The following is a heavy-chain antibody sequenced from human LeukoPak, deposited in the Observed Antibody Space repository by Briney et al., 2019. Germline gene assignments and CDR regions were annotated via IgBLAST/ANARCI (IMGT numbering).Heavy chain of an antibody. CDR3: ARDAQWYFDY. Sequence: PGGSLRLSCAASGFIFSNYWMHWVRQAPGKGLEWVANIKQEGSEKYYVDSVKGRFTISRDNAKNSLYLQMNSLRAEDTAVYYCARDAQWYFDYWGQGTLVTVSS. V-gene: IGHV3-7*01. CDR2: IKQEGSEK. D-gene: IGHD2-8*01. J-gene: IGHJ4*02. CDR1: GFIFSNYW.